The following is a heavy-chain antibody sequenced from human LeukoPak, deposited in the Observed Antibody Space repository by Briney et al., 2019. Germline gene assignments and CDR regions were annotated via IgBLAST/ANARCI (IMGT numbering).Heavy chain of an antibody. V-gene: IGHV3-48*03. CDR3: AREYGSGSSFVDY. CDR2: ISSSGSTI. J-gene: IGHJ4*02. Sequence: GGSLRLSCAASGFTFSSYEMNWVRQAPGKGLEWVSYISSSGSTIYYADSVKGRFTISRDNAKNSLYLQMNSLRAEDTAVYYCAREYGSGSSFVDYWGQGTLVTVSS. D-gene: IGHD3-10*01. CDR1: GFTFSSYE.